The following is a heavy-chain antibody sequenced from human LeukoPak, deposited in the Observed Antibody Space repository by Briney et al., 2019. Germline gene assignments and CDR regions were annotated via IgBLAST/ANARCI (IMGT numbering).Heavy chain of an antibody. Sequence: SETLSLTCTVSGGSISSSSYYWGWIRQPPGKGLEWIGSIYYSGSTYYNPSLKSRVTISVDTSKNEFSLKLSSVTAADTAVYYCARQGDSSGYYYFDYWGQGTQVTVSS. V-gene: IGHV4-39*01. CDR3: ARQGDSSGYYYFDY. D-gene: IGHD3-22*01. J-gene: IGHJ4*02. CDR1: GGSISSSSYY. CDR2: IYYSGST.